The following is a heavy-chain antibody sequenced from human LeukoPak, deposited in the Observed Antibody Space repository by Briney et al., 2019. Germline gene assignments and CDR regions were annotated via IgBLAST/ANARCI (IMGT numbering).Heavy chain of an antibody. Sequence: GRPLRLSCAASGFTFSRYGMHWVRQAPGKGLEWVAVIWYDGSNEYYEDSVKGRFTIFRDNSKNTLHLQMNSLRAEDTAVYYCARPLVGDALDYWGQGTLVTVSS. CDR2: IWYDGSNE. CDR1: GFTFSRYG. D-gene: IGHD1-26*01. J-gene: IGHJ4*02. CDR3: ARPLVGDALDY. V-gene: IGHV3-33*01.